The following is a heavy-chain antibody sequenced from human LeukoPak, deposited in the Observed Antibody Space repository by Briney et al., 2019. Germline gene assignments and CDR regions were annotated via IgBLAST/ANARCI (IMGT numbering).Heavy chain of an antibody. CDR3: ARVVYSNSPSHDAFDI. CDR2: ISSSSSYI. CDR1: GFTFSSYS. J-gene: IGHJ3*02. Sequence: GGSLRLSCAASGFTFSSYSMNWVRQAPGKGLEWVSSISSSSSYIYYADSVKGRFTISRDNAKNSLYLQMNSLRAEDTAVYYCARVVYSNSPSHDAFDIWGQGTMVTVSS. V-gene: IGHV3-21*01. D-gene: IGHD4-11*01.